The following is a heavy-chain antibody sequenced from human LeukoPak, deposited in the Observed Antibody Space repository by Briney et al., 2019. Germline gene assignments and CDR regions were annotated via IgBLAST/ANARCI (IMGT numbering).Heavy chain of an antibody. V-gene: IGHV1-18*01. J-gene: IGHJ4*02. CDR3: ARDVITMVRGVIKPLTDY. D-gene: IGHD3-10*01. CDR2: ISAYNGNT. Sequence: GASVKVSCKASGYTFTSYGISWVRQAPGQGLEWMGWISAYNGNTNYAQKLQGRVTMTTDTSTSTAYMELRSLRSDDTAVYYCARDVITMVRGVIKPLTDYWGQGTLVTVSS. CDR1: GYTFTSYG.